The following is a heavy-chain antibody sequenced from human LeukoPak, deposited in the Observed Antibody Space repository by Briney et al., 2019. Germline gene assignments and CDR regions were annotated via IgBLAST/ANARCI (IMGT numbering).Heavy chain of an antibody. V-gene: IGHV5-51*01. CDR1: GYSFTTYW. CDR2: IYPGDSDT. CDR3: AREGTTGGYYDY. Sequence: GESLKISCKGSGYSFTTYWIGWLRQMPGKGLEWMGIIYPGDSDTRYSPSLQGQVTISVDKSITTAYVQWSSLKASDSAMYYCAREGTTGGYYDYWGQGTLVTVSS. J-gene: IGHJ4*02. D-gene: IGHD1-7*01.